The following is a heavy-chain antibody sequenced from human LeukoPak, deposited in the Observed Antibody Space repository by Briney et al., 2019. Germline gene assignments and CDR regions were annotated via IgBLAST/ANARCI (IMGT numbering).Heavy chain of an antibody. D-gene: IGHD6-13*01. CDR3: ARQGSSGWYNPLPSD. V-gene: IGHV4-34*01. J-gene: IGHJ4*02. CDR2: INHSGST. CDR1: GGSFSGYY. Sequence: SETLSLTCAVYGGSFSGYYWSWIRQPPGRGLEWIGEINHSGSTNYNPSLKSRVTISVGTSKNQFSLKLSSVTAADTAVYYCARQGSSGWYNPLPSDWGQGTLVTVSS.